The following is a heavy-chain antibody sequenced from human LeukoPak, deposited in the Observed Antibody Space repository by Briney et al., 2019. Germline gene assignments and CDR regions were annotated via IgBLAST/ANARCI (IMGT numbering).Heavy chain of an antibody. V-gene: IGHV1-46*01. D-gene: IGHD5-24*01. CDR1: GYTFTSYY. CDR2: INPSGGST. J-gene: IGHJ4*02. CDR3: ASSRDGDNTFDN. Sequence: ASVKVSCKASGYTFTSYYMHWVRQAPGQGLEWMGIINPSGGSTSYAQKFEGRVTMTRGTSTSTVYMENSRMRYDDTTLYCCASSRDGDNTFDNWGQGTLVTVSS.